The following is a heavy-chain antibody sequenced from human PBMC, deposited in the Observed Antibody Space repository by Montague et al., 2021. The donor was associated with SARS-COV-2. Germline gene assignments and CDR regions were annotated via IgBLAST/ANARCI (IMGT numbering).Heavy chain of an antibody. CDR2: IYYSGTI. V-gene: IGHV4-31*03. CDR1: GASISTGAYY. CDR3: ATASGSGSLGFHY. D-gene: IGHD3-10*01. Sequence: TLSLTCTVSGASISTGAYYWSWIRQHPEKGLEWIGCIYYSGTIYYNPSLKSRVTISLDTSNNHSSLKLSSVTAADTAVYYCATASGSGSLGFHYWGQGTLVLVSS. J-gene: IGHJ4*02.